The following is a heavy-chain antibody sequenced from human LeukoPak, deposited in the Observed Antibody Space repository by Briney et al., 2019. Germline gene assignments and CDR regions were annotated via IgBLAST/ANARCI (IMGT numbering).Heavy chain of an antibody. D-gene: IGHD1-26*01. CDR2: ISPYNGNT. J-gene: IGHJ4*02. Sequence: ASVKVSCKASGYTFTSYAMNWVRHAPGQGLEWMAWISPYNGNTKYAQKFQGRVTMTTDTSTSTAYMELRSLTSDGTAVYYCAREESIGSYQFLHDYWGQGTLVTVSS. V-gene: IGHV1-18*01. CDR1: GYTFTSYA. CDR3: AREESIGSYQFLHDY.